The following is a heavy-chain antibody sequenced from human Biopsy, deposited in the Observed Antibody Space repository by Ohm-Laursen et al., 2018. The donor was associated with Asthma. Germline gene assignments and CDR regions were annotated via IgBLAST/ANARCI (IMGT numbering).Heavy chain of an antibody. J-gene: IGHJ3*02. V-gene: IGHV3-30*18. Sequence: LSLTCAASGFSFNSYGMHWVRQAPGKGLEWVAVMSFDGRQTYYAAFVKGRFTISRDNSKNTLYLQMNSLRAEDTAVYYCAKERYYDFWSGYPIWGQGTMVTVSS. D-gene: IGHD3-3*01. CDR2: MSFDGRQT. CDR3: AKERYYDFWSGYPI. CDR1: GFSFNSYG.